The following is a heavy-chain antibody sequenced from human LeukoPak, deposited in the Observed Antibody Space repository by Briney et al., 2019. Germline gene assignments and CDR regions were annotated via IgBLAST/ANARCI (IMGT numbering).Heavy chain of an antibody. CDR1: GGSISGYY. J-gene: IGHJ4*02. CDR3: TRGASTGWLDY. CDR2: IYYSGST. Sequence: SETLSLTCSVSGGSISGYYWTWVRQPPGKGLEWTGYIYYSGSTNYDPSLKSRVTISVDTSKNQFSLKLTSVTAADTAVYYCTRGASTGWLDYWGQGTLVTVSS. V-gene: IGHV4-59*01. D-gene: IGHD6-19*01.